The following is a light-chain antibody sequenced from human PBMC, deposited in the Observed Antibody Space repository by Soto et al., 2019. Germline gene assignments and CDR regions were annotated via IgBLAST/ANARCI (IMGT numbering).Light chain of an antibody. Sequence: EIVLTQSPGTLSLSPRERATLSCRASQSISNIFLAWYQQKPDQAPRLLMYGASNRATGIPDRFRGSGSGTDFTLIITRVEPEDFAIYYCQQYGSSPYTFGQGTKLEIK. J-gene: IGKJ2*01. V-gene: IGKV3-20*01. CDR1: QSISNIF. CDR2: GAS. CDR3: QQYGSSPYT.